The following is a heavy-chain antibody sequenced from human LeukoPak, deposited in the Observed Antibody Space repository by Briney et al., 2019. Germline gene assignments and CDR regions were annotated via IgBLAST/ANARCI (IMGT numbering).Heavy chain of an antibody. D-gene: IGHD2-15*01. Sequence: GGSLRLSCSASGFTFSSYRMIWVRQAPGKGLEWVSYISSSSSTIYSADSVKGRFTICRDNAKNSLYLQMNSLRAEDTAVYYCAGHCSGGSCYSTATLKSLWGQGTLVTVSS. J-gene: IGHJ4*02. CDR3: AGHCSGGSCYSTATLKSL. V-gene: IGHV3-48*01. CDR1: GFTFSSYR. CDR2: ISSSSSTI.